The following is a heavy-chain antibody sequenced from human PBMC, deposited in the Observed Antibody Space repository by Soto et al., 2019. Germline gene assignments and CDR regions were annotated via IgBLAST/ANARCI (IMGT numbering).Heavy chain of an antibody. J-gene: IGHJ6*02. CDR2: VYLGDSDS. V-gene: IGHV5-51*01. CDR3: ARPREAGKNYYGVDV. CDR1: GYSSMNYW. Sequence: PGASLKISCEDSGYSSMNYWVTWVRQMPGKGLEWMGSVYLGDSDSRYSPSFQGQVTISADKSISTAYVQWSSLKASDTAMYYCARPREAGKNYYGVDVWGQGTTVTVSS. D-gene: IGHD6-19*01.